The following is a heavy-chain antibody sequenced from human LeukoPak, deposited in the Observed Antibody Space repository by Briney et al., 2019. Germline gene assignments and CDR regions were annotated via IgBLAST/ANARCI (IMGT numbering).Heavy chain of an antibody. CDR1: VYTFTGYY. J-gene: IGHJ4*02. V-gene: IGHV1-2*02. CDR3: ARRGMDGSGSYYTFDY. D-gene: IGHD3-10*01. CDR2: INPNSGGT. Sequence: ASVKVSCKASVYTFTGYYMHWVRQAPGQGLEWMGWINPNSGGTNYAQKFQGRVTMTRDTSISTAYMELSRLRSDDTAVYYCARRGMDGSGSYYTFDYWGQGTLVTVSS.